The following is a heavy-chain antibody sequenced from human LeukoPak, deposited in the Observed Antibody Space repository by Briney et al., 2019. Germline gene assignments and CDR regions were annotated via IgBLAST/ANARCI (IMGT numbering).Heavy chain of an antibody. D-gene: IGHD2-2*01. CDR1: GFTFRSYG. J-gene: IGHJ6*02. CDR3: ARDEYCSSTSCYAGYYYYGMDV. CDR2: IKQDGSEK. V-gene: IGHV3-7*01. Sequence: GGSLTLSCAASGFTFRSYGMQWVRQTPGKGPEWVANIKQDGSEKYYVDSVEGRFTISRDNAKNSLYLQMNSLRAEDTAVYYCARDEYCSSTSCYAGYYYYGMDVWGQGTTVTVSS.